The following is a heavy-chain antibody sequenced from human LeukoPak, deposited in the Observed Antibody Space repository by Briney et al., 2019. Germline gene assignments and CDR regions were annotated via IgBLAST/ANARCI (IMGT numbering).Heavy chain of an antibody. CDR2: INTSGST. J-gene: IGHJ4*02. V-gene: IGHV4-61*02. CDR3: AREGYTSSWYSGYYYLDY. CDR1: GGSISSGSYF. Sequence: PSETLSLTCTVSGGSISSGSYFWTWIRQPAGKGLEWIGRINTSGSTNYNPSLKSRVTISVDTSKNQFSLKLSSVTAADTAVFYCAREGYTSSWYSGYYYLDYWGQGTLVTVSS. D-gene: IGHD6-13*01.